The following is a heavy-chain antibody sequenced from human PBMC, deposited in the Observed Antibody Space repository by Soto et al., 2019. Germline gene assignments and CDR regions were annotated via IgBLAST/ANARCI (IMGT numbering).Heavy chain of an antibody. Sequence: GGSLRLSCAASGFTFSSYAMSWVRQAPGKGLEWVSAISGSGGSTYYADSVKGRFTISRDNSKNTLYLQMNSLRAEDTAVYYCAKGGGDCSGGSCYASYFDYWGQGTLVTVSS. CDR1: GFTFSSYA. CDR3: AKGGGDCSGGSCYASYFDY. V-gene: IGHV3-23*01. J-gene: IGHJ4*02. D-gene: IGHD2-15*01. CDR2: ISGSGGST.